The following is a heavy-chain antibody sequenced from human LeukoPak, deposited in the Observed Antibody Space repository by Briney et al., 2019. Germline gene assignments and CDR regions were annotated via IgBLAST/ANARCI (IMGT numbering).Heavy chain of an antibody. CDR2: ISYDGSNK. CDR1: GFTFSTYW. D-gene: IGHD3-10*01. J-gene: IGHJ4*02. Sequence: GGSLRLSCAASGFTFSTYWMHWVRQAPGKGLEWVAVISYDGSNKYYADSVKGRFTISRDNSKNTLYLQMNSLRAEDTAVYYCAKDRYYYASGSYQDYFDYWGQGTLVTVSS. V-gene: IGHV3-30*18. CDR3: AKDRYYYASGSYQDYFDY.